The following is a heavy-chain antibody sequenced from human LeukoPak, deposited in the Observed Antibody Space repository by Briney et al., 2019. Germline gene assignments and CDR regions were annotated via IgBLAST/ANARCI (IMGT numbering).Heavy chain of an antibody. Sequence: ASVKVSCKASGYTFTSFDLNWVRQATGQGLEWMGWMNPNSGNTGYAPKFQGRVTMTRNTSISTAYMELSSLRSEDTAVYYCARKGPANYYYYYMDVWGKGTSVTVS. J-gene: IGHJ6*03. CDR1: GYTFTSFD. V-gene: IGHV1-8*01. CDR3: ARKGPANYYYYYMDV. D-gene: IGHD2-2*01. CDR2: MNPNSGNT.